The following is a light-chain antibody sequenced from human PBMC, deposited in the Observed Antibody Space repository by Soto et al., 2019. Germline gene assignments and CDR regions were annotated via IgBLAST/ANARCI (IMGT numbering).Light chain of an antibody. J-gene: IGKJ3*01. CDR3: QRYHSALLT. Sequence: DIQMTQSPSSLSASVGDSVTMTCRASQDIRNYVAWYQQKPGEVPKLLIYAASTLQSGVPARFSGGGFGTDFTLTISSLRPEDVATYYCQRYHSALLTFGPGTKVDRK. CDR1: QDIRNY. V-gene: IGKV1-27*01. CDR2: AAS.